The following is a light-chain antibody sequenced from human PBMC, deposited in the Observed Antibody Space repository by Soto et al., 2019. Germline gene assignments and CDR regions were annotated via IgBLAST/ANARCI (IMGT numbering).Light chain of an antibody. CDR3: QQYSAYPYT. V-gene: IGKV1-5*03. Sequence: DIQMTQSPSTLSVSVGDRVTITCRASQSISTWLDWYQQKPGKAPNLLIYKASTLQSGVPSRFSGSGSGTEFTLTSSSLQPDDFATYSCQQYSAYPYTFGQGTKVEIK. CDR2: KAS. CDR1: QSISTW. J-gene: IGKJ2*01.